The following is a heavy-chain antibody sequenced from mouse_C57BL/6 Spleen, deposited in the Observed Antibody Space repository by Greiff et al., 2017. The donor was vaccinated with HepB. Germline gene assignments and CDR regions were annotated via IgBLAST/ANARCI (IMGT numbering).Heavy chain of an antibody. CDR2: IHPNSGST. Sequence: QVQLQQPGAELVKPGASVKLSCKASGYTFTSYWMHWVKQRPGQGLEWIGMIHPNSGSTNYNEKFKSKATLTVDKSSSTAYMQLSSLTSEDSAVYYCARNLYYGSSPFDYWGQGTTLTVSS. V-gene: IGHV1-64*01. D-gene: IGHD1-1*01. J-gene: IGHJ2*01. CDR1: GYTFTSYW. CDR3: ARNLYYGSSPFDY.